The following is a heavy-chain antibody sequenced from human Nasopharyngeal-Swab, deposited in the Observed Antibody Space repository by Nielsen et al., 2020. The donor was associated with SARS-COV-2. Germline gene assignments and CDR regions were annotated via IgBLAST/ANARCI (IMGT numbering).Heavy chain of an antibody. Sequence: GGSLRLSCAASGFIFSNYGMHWVRQTPGKGLEWVAVISFDGSSQYYVDPVKGRFTISRDNSKSTLHLQMNSLRDEDTAVYYCAKGWLLGNYMDVWGKGTTVTVTS. CDR1: GFIFSNYG. J-gene: IGHJ6*03. V-gene: IGHV3-30*18. CDR2: ISFDGSSQ. D-gene: IGHD5-12*01. CDR3: AKGWLLGNYMDV.